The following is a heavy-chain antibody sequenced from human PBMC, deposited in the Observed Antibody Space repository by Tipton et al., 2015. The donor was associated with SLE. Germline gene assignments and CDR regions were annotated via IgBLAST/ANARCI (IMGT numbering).Heavy chain of an antibody. CDR3: ARGGTSGWFVDY. CDR1: GFTFTDYA. D-gene: IGHD6-19*01. CDR2: ISFDGSNK. Sequence: RSLRLSCAASGFTFTDYAMHWVRLAPGKGLELVALISFDGSNKYYADSVKGRFTISRDNSRNTLYLQMDSLRVEDTAVYYCARGGTSGWFVDYWGLGNLVTVSS. V-gene: IGHV3-30*04. J-gene: IGHJ4*02.